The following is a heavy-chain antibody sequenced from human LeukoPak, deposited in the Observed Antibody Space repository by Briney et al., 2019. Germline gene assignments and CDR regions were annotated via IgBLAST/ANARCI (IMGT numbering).Heavy chain of an antibody. Sequence: GGSPRLSCAASGFTFSSYGMSWVRQAPGKGLEWVSAISGSGGSTYYADSVKGRFTISRDNSKNTLYLQMNSLRAEDTAVYYCARGYSSGWLGEIGYWGQGTLVTVSS. CDR1: GFTFSSYG. D-gene: IGHD6-19*01. CDR3: ARGYSSGWLGEIGY. CDR2: ISGSGGST. V-gene: IGHV3-23*01. J-gene: IGHJ4*02.